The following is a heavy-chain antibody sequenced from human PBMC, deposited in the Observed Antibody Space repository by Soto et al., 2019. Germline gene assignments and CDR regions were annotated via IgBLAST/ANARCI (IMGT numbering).Heavy chain of an antibody. CDR1: GGSISNGCYS. CDR3: ARERPDGARLDP. V-gene: IGHV4-30-2*05. J-gene: IGHJ5*02. Sequence: SETLSLTCAVSGGSISNGCYSWSWIRQPPGKGLEWIGYIYHSGSTYYNPSLKSRVTISVNTSKNQFSLKLSSVTAADTAVYYCARERPDGARLDPWGQGTLVTVSS. CDR2: IYHSGST. D-gene: IGHD6-6*01.